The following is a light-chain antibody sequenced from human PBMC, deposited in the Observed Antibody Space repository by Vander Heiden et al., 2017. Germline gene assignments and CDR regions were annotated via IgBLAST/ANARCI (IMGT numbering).Light chain of an antibody. Sequence: SSVLTQPPSVSVAPGQTARITCGGNNIGSKSVHWYQQKPGQAPVLVVYDDSDRPSGIPERFSGSNSGNTATLTISRVEAGDEADYYCQVWDSSSDLVVFGGGTKLTGL. CDR1: NIGSKS. V-gene: IGLV3-21*02. J-gene: IGLJ2*01. CDR2: DDS. CDR3: QVWDSSSDLVV.